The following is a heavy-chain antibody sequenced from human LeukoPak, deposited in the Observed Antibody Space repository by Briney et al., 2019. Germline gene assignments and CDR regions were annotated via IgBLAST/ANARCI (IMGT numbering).Heavy chain of an antibody. Sequence: GASVKVSCKASGYTFKSNGISWVRQAPGQGLEWMGWISAYNGNTKYAQKLQGRVTVTTDTSTSTAYMELRSLRSDDTAVYYCARVGREYSSGWYRGGAFDYWGQRTLVTVSS. CDR3: ARVGREYSSGWYRGGAFDY. J-gene: IGHJ4*02. CDR2: ISAYNGNT. V-gene: IGHV1-18*01. D-gene: IGHD6-19*01. CDR1: GYTFKSNG.